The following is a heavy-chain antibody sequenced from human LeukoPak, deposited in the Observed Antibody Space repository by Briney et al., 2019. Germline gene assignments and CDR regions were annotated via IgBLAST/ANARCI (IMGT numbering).Heavy chain of an antibody. V-gene: IGHV3-11*04. CDR3: ARDGDYGDYVMDY. Sequence: SGGSLRLSCAASGFTFSDYYMSWIRQAPGKGLEWVSYISSSGSTIYYADSVKGRFTISRDNAKNSLYLQMNSLRAEDTAVYYCARDGDYGDYVMDYWGQGTLVTVSS. D-gene: IGHD4-17*01. CDR1: GFTFSDYY. J-gene: IGHJ4*02. CDR2: ISSSGSTI.